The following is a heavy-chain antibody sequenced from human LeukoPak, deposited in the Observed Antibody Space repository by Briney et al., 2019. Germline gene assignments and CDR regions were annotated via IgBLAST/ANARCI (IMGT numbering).Heavy chain of an antibody. CDR2: ISSSSSYI. D-gene: IGHD3-22*01. CDR3: AKDPRPVLYYYDSSDPLRSY. Sequence: PGGSLRLSCAASGFTFSSYSMKWVRQAPGKGLEWVSSISSSSSYIYYADSVKGRFTISRDSAKNSLYLQMNSLRAEDTAVYYCAKDPRPVLYYYDSSDPLRSYWGQGTLVTVSS. CDR1: GFTFSSYS. J-gene: IGHJ4*02. V-gene: IGHV3-21*04.